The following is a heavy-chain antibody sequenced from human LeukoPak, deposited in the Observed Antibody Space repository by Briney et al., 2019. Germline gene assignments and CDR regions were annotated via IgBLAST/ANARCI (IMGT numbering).Heavy chain of an antibody. CDR3: ARGRQLHLGELFPFAEFFQP. V-gene: IGHV1-2*02. Sequence: ASVKVSCKTSGYTFTGQYLHWVRQAPGQGLEWMGWINPNSGGTKSAQKFQGRVMMTRVTSISTAYMELRSLSSDDTAVYYCARGRQLHLGELFPFAEFFQPWGQGTLVTVFS. CDR2: INPNSGGT. J-gene: IGHJ1*01. D-gene: IGHD3-16*01. CDR1: GYTFTGQY.